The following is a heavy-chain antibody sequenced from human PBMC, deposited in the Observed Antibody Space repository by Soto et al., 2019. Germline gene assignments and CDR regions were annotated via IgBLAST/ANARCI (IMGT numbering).Heavy chain of an antibody. CDR2: VLPLFRTT. D-gene: IGHD1-26*01. CDR3: VPLQPSTIVGRPGVDV. Sequence: QVQVVQSGAEVKKPGSSVKVSCKTSGDTFSRYALSWVRQAPGQGLEWMGGVLPLFRTTNYAQKFQGRLTITADESTNTAFMELINLTSEDTAVYFCVPLQPSTIVGRPGVDVWGQGTSVTVSS. J-gene: IGHJ6*02. CDR1: GDTFSRYA. V-gene: IGHV1-69*01.